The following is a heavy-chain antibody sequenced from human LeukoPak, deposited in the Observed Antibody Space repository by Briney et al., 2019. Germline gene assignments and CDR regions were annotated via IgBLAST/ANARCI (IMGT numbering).Heavy chain of an antibody. CDR1: GFTFSSYS. D-gene: IGHD6-19*01. CDR2: ISSSSSYI. CDR3: ARIAVAGTGKGNY. J-gene: IGHJ4*02. Sequence: GGSLRLSCAASGFTFSSYSMNWVRQAPGKGLEWVSSISSSSSYIYYADSVKGRFTISRDNAKNSLYLQMISLRAEDTAVYYCARIAVAGTGKGNYWGQGALVTVSS. V-gene: IGHV3-21*01.